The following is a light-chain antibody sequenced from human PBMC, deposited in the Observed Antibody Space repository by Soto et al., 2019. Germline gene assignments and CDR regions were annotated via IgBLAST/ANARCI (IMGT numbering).Light chain of an antibody. CDR3: QQSFITPPLT. CDR2: GAS. V-gene: IGKV1-39*01. Sequence: DIQMTQSPSSLSASIGDRITITCRASQSISTYLNWYQQKPGKAPNLLIYGASTLQSGVPSRFSGSGSATDFTLTISRLQPEDFATYYCQQSFITPPLTFGGGTKVDIK. CDR1: QSISTY. J-gene: IGKJ4*01.